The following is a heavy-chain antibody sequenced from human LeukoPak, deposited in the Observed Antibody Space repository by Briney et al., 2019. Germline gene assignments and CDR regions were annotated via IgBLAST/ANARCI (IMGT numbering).Heavy chain of an antibody. Sequence: SETLSLTCTVSGGSISSNNYYWGWIRQPPGKGLEWIGSIYYSGSTYNNPSLKSRVTISVDTSKNQFSLKLSSVTAADTAVYYCARKGRGYSGSSVLIYWGQGTLVTVSS. J-gene: IGHJ4*02. CDR2: IYYSGST. D-gene: IGHD1-26*01. CDR3: ARKGRGYSGSSVLIY. CDR1: GGSISSNNYY. V-gene: IGHV4-39*07.